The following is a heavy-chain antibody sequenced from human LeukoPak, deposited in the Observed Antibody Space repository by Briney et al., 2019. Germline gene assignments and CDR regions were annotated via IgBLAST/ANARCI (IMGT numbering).Heavy chain of an antibody. Sequence: GASVKVSCKASGYTFTSYGISWVRQAPGQGLEWMGWISAYNGNTNYAQKLQGRVTMTTDTSTSTAYMELRSLRSDDTAVYYCARTTVTTLDKSAWFDPWGQGTLVTVSS. CDR3: ARTTVTTLDKSAWFDP. V-gene: IGHV1-18*01. CDR2: ISAYNGNT. D-gene: IGHD4-17*01. J-gene: IGHJ5*02. CDR1: GYTFTSYG.